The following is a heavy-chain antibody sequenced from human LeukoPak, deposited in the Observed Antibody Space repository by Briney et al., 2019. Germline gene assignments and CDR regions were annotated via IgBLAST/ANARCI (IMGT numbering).Heavy chain of an antibody. Sequence: SGTLSLTCAVYGGSFSGYYWSWIRQPPGKGLEWIGEINHSGSTNYNPSLKSRVTISVDTSKNQFSLKLSSVTAADTALYYCARGRRPKWYSSGWHYYFDYWGQGTLVTVSS. CDR2: INHSGST. D-gene: IGHD6-19*01. V-gene: IGHV4-34*01. CDR1: GGSFSGYY. CDR3: ARGRRPKWYSSGWHYYFDY. J-gene: IGHJ4*02.